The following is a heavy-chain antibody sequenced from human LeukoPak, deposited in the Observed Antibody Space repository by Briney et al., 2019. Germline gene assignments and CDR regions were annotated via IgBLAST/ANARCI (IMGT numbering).Heavy chain of an antibody. CDR2: ISGSGTST. D-gene: IGHD3-10*01. V-gene: IGHV3-23*01. CDR3: ARDRVYASGSRDAFGI. Sequence: GGSLRLSCAASGFTFSSYAMSWVRQAPGTGLGWVSGISGSGTSTYYADSVKGRFTISRANSKNTLYLQMNSLRAEDAAVYYCARDRVYASGSRDAFGIWGQGTMVAVSS. J-gene: IGHJ3*02. CDR1: GFTFSSYA.